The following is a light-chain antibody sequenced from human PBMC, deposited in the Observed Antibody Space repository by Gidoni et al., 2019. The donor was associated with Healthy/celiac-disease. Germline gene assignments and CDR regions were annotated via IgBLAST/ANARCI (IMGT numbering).Light chain of an antibody. Sequence: DIVMTQSPDSLAVSLGERATINYLAWYQQKPGQPPKLLIYWASTRESGVPDRFSGSGSGTDFTLTISSLQAEDVAVYYCQQYYSTPLLTFXGXTKVEIK. J-gene: IGKJ4*01. CDR3: QQYYSTPLLT. CDR2: WAS. V-gene: IGKV4-1*01.